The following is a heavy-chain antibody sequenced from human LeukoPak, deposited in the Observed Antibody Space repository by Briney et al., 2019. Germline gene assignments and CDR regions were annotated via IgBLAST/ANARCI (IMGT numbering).Heavy chain of an antibody. V-gene: IGHV3-7*01. CDR3: ARAQTAGLDV. CDR1: GFTFSSYW. J-gene: IGHJ6*04. D-gene: IGHD1-14*01. CDR2: IKEDGSEK. Sequence: GGSLRLSCTASGFTFSSYWMTWVRQAPGKGLEWLANIKEDGSEKKYVDSVKGRFTISRDNAKNSLYLQMDSLRVEDTAVYYCARAQTAGLDVWGKGTTVTVSS.